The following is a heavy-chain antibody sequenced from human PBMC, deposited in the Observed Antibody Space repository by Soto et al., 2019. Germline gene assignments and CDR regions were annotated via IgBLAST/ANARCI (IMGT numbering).Heavy chain of an antibody. CDR3: ARGSSSYYDYGMDV. CDR2: IYDSGST. D-gene: IGHD6-6*01. V-gene: IGHV4-30-2*01. Sequence: TRSITCAVSGDSISRGGYSWTWIRQPPGKALEWIGNIYDSGSTSYNPSLKSRVTISVDRSKNQFSLKLTSVTAADTAVYFCARGSSSYYDYGMDVWGQGTTVTVSS. J-gene: IGHJ6*02. CDR1: GDSISRGGYS.